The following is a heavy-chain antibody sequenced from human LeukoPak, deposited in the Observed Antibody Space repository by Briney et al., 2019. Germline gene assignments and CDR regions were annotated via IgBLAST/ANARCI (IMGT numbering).Heavy chain of an antibody. J-gene: IGHJ6*02. V-gene: IGHV3-7*01. D-gene: IGHD6-13*01. CDR2: IKQDGSEK. CDR1: GFTFGSYD. Sequence: GGSLRLSCAASGFTFGSYDMSWVRQAPWKGREWVANIKQDGSEKYYVDAVKGRFTISRDNAKNSLYLQMNSVRAEDTAVYYCAKWGWYSSSSVYYYGMDVWGQGTTVTVSS. CDR3: AKWGWYSSSSVYYYGMDV.